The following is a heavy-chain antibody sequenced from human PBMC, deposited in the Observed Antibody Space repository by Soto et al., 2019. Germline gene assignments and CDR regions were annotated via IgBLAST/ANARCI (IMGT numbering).Heavy chain of an antibody. J-gene: IGHJ6*02. V-gene: IGHV4-59*01. CDR2: IYDSGST. CDR3: ASAIGSRGPNYGMDV. CDR1: GGSSSRYY. D-gene: IGHD3-10*01. Sequence: QVQLQESGPGLVKPSETLSLTFTVSGGSSSRYYGSWIRQPPGKGLEWIGYIYDSGSTNYNPSLKSRVTISVDTSKNQFSLKLSSVNSADTAVYDCASAIGSRGPNYGMDVWGQGTTVTVSS.